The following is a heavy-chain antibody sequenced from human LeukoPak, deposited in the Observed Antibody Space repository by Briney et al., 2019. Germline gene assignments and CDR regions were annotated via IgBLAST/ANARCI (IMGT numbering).Heavy chain of an antibody. CDR3: IAHFPYFYGFDV. CDR1: GFTIGTAR. Sequence: GVSLRLSCVSSGFTIGTARMSWVRQAPGKGLEWLGHIKSEGEGATTDYAAPAKGRFAISRDDSKNMIYLQMSSLKIDDTAIYYCIAHFPYFYGFDVWGKGTTVTVSS. J-gene: IGHJ6*04. V-gene: IGHV3-15*01. CDR2: IKSEGEGATT. D-gene: IGHD3-3*02.